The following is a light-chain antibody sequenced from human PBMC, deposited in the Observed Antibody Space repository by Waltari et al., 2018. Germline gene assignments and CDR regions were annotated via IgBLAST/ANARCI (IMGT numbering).Light chain of an antibody. CDR3: CSCAPNSLCV. CDR1: TSDVGSYNL. Sequence: QSALTQPASVSGSPGQSITISCTGTTSDVGSYNLVTWYHQHPGKAPKLLFYDVNKRPSGISSRFSGSKSGNTASLTISGLQAEDEADYYCCSCAPNSLCVFGIGTKVTVL. CDR2: DVN. V-gene: IGLV2-23*02. J-gene: IGLJ1*01.